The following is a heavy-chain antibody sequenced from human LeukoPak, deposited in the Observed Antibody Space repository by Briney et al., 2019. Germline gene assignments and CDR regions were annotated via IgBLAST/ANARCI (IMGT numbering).Heavy chain of an antibody. D-gene: IGHD3-10*01. V-gene: IGHV3-7*01. CDR1: GFTFSSYA. Sequence: GGSLRLSCAASGFTFSSYAMSWVRQAPGKGLEWVANIKQDGSEKYYVDSEKGRFTISRDNAKNSLYLQMNSLRAEDTAVYYCASGMTMVGWFDPWGQGTLVTVSS. J-gene: IGHJ5*02. CDR2: IKQDGSEK. CDR3: ASGMTMVGWFDP.